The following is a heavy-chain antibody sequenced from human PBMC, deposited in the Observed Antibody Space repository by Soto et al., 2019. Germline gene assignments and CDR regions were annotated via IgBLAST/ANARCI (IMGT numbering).Heavy chain of an antibody. V-gene: IGHV1-69*12. CDR3: ARRGSGGVAFDI. Sequence: QVRLVQSGSEVKKPGSSVKVSCKASGGTFSSYAISWVRQAPGQGLEWMGGIIPIFGTANYAQKFQGRVTITADESTSTAYMELSSLRSEDTAVYYCARRGSGGVAFDIWGQGTMVTVSS. J-gene: IGHJ3*02. D-gene: IGHD2-15*01. CDR1: GGTFSSYA. CDR2: IIPIFGTA.